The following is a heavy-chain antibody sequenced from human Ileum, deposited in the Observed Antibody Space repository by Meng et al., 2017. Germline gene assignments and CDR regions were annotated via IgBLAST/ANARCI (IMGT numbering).Heavy chain of an antibody. D-gene: IGHD2-21*01. CDR1: GDSISSRGW. Sequence: VQLQDSGQGLVKPSGTLSLTCAVSGDSISSRGWWILVRQPPGKGLEWIGEISQESGRTNYNPSLKSRVTISLDKSKNQFSLNLNSVTAADTAVYYCVRNEGYSLGDWGQGTLVTVSS. J-gene: IGHJ4*02. V-gene: IGHV4-4*02. CDR3: VRNEGYSLGD. CDR2: ISQESGRT.